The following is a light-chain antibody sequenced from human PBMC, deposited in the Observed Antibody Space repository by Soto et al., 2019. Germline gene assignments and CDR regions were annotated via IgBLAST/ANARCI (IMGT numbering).Light chain of an antibody. Sequence: IVFTQSPGTLSLSPGERATLSCRASQSVSSSYLAWYQQKPGQAPRLLIYGASSRATGIPDRFSGSGSGTNFTLTLSRLEPEDFAAYYCQQYGSSPRTFGQGTKVDIK. V-gene: IGKV3-20*01. CDR3: QQYGSSPRT. J-gene: IGKJ1*01. CDR1: QSVSSSY. CDR2: GAS.